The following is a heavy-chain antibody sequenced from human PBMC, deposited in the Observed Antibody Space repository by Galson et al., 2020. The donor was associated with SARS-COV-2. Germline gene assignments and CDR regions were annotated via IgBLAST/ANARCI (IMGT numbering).Heavy chain of an antibody. J-gene: IGHJ3*02. Sequence: SETLSLTCTVSGGSISSYYWSWIRQPAGKGLEWIGRIYTSGSTNYNPSLKSRVTMSVDTSKNQFSLKLSSVTAADTAGYYGARDDSSGWPGAFDIWGQGTMVTVSS. CDR1: GGSISSYY. D-gene: IGHD6-19*01. CDR2: IYTSGST. V-gene: IGHV4-4*07. CDR3: ARDDSSGWPGAFDI.